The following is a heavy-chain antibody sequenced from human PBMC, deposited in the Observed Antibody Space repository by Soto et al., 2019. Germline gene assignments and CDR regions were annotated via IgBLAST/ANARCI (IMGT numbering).Heavy chain of an antibody. CDR2: IYYSGST. CDR1: GGSISSYY. D-gene: IGHD4-4*01. Sequence: SETLSLTCTVSGGSISSYYWSWIRQPPGKGLEWIGYIYYSGSTNYNPSLKSRVTISVDTSKNQFSLKLSSVTAADTAVYYCARYYSNYSNYYYYYMDVWGKGTTVTVSS. J-gene: IGHJ6*03. CDR3: ARYYSNYSNYYYYYMDV. V-gene: IGHV4-59*01.